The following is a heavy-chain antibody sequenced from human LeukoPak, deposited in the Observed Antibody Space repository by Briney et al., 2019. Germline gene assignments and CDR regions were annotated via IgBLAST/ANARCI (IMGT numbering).Heavy chain of an antibody. V-gene: IGHV1-69*02. CDR2: IIPILGIA. J-gene: IGHJ3*02. CDR3: ARARDYYDSSGYSLLVAFDI. CDR1: GGTFSRYT. Sequence: SVTVSCKASGGTFSRYTISWVRQPPGQGLEWMGRIIPILGIANYAQKFQGRVTITADKSTSTAYMEVSSLRSEDTAVYYCARARDYYDSSGYSLLVAFDIWGQGTMVTVSS. D-gene: IGHD3-22*01.